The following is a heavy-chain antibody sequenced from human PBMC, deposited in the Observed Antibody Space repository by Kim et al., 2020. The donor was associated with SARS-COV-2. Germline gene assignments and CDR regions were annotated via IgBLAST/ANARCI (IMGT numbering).Heavy chain of an antibody. CDR3: AKDLLYVPGRGYFDS. Sequence: ADSLRGRFTISRDNSKNTLYLQMGSLRVEDTAVYYCAKDLLYVPGRGYFDSWGQGVLVTVSS. V-gene: IGHV3-23*01. J-gene: IGHJ4*02. D-gene: IGHD3-10*01.